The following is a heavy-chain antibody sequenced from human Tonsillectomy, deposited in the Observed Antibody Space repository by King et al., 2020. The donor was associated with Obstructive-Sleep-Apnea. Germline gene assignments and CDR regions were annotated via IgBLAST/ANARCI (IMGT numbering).Heavy chain of an antibody. CDR2: IWYDGSNK. D-gene: IGHD2-15*01. Sequence: VQLVESGGGVVQPGRSLRLSCAASGFTFSSYGMHWVRQAPGKGLEWVAVIWYDGSNKYYADSVKGRFTISRDNSKNTLYLQMNSLRAEDTAVYYCAKDLGYCSGGSCYSPGFIDYWGQGTLVTVSS. J-gene: IGHJ4*02. CDR3: AKDLGYCSGGSCYSPGFIDY. CDR1: GFTFSSYG. V-gene: IGHV3-33*06.